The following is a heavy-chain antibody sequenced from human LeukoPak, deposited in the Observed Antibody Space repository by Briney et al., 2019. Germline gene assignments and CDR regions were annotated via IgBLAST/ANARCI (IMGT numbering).Heavy chain of an antibody. CDR1: GFTFSSYA. Sequence: GGSLRLSCAAPGFTFSSYAMHWVRQAPGKGLEWVAVISYDGSNKYYADSVKGRFTISRDNSKNTLYLQMNSLRAEDTAVYYCASEAVAVPFDYWGQGTLVTVSS. V-gene: IGHV3-30*04. J-gene: IGHJ4*02. D-gene: IGHD6-19*01. CDR3: ASEAVAVPFDY. CDR2: ISYDGSNK.